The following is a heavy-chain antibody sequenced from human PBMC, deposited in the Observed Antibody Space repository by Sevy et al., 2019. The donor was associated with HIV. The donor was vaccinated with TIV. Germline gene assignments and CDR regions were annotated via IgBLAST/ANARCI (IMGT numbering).Heavy chain of an antibody. Sequence: ASVKVSCKASGYTFTGYYMHWVRQAPGQGLEWMGWINPNSGGTNYSQKFQGRVTMTRDTSISTAYMELSRLRSDDTAVYYCARETAAGGDFQHWGQGTLVTVSS. CDR2: INPNSGGT. CDR3: ARETAAGGDFQH. J-gene: IGHJ1*01. D-gene: IGHD6-13*01. CDR1: GYTFTGYY. V-gene: IGHV1-2*02.